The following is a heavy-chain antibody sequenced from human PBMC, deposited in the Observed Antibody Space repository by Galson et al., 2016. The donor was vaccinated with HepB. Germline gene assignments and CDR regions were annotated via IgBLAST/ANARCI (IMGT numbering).Heavy chain of an antibody. Sequence: SLRLSCAASGFTFSSYAMHWVRQAPGKGLEWLAVISYDGTKTYYADSLRGRFTISRDNSKNTLYLQMKNLRADDTAVYYCADVGAVPGTDVWGQGTTVTVSS. D-gene: IGHD1-26*01. CDR1: GFTFSSYA. J-gene: IGHJ6*02. V-gene: IGHV3-30*04. CDR2: ISYDGTKT. CDR3: ADVGAVPGTDV.